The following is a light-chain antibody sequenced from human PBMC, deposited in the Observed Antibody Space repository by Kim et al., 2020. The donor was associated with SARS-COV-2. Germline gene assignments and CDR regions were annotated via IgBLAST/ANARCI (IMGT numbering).Light chain of an antibody. V-gene: IGLV2-14*04. Sequence: GQPLTISGPGTSSDIGTYNYVSWYQQYPGKAPRLMIYDVSRRPLGVSIRFSGSKSGNTASLTISGLQADDEADYYCYSFTTSSTYVFGTGTKVTVL. J-gene: IGLJ1*01. CDR1: SSDIGTYNY. CDR3: YSFTTSSTYV. CDR2: DVS.